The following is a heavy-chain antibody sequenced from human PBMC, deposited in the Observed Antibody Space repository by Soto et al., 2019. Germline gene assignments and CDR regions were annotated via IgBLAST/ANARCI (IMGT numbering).Heavy chain of an antibody. D-gene: IGHD2-2*01. CDR1: GYTFTSYG. Sequence: ASVKVSCKASGYTFTSYGISWVRQAPGQGLEWMGWISAYNGNTNYAQKLQGRVTMTTDTSTSTAYMELRSLRSDDTAVYYCARVRCSSTSCYPFDYWRQGTLVTVSS. V-gene: IGHV1-18*01. CDR3: ARVRCSSTSCYPFDY. CDR2: ISAYNGNT. J-gene: IGHJ4*02.